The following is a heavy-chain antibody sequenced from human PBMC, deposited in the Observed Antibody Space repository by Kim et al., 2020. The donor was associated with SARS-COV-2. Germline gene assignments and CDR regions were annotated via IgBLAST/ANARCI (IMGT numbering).Heavy chain of an antibody. D-gene: IGHD4-4*01. CDR3: ARESTVTTWPYYYYYMDV. V-gene: IGHV3-30*01. J-gene: IGHJ6*03. Sequence: GRFTISRDNSKNTLYLQMNSLRAEDTAVYYCARESTVTTWPYYYYYMDVWGKGTTVTVSS.